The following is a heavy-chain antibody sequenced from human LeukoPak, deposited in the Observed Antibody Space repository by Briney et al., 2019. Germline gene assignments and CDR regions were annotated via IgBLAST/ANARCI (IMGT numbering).Heavy chain of an antibody. CDR2: ISYDGTNK. J-gene: IGHJ3*02. V-gene: IGHV3-30*18. Sequence: GGSLRLSCAASGFTFSSYGMHWVRQAPGKGLEWVAAISYDGTNKYYADSVKGRFTISRDNSKNTLYLQMNSLRAEDTAVYYCAKEQQLVRPNDAFDIWGQGTMVTVSS. CDR1: GFTFSSYG. D-gene: IGHD6-13*01. CDR3: AKEQQLVRPNDAFDI.